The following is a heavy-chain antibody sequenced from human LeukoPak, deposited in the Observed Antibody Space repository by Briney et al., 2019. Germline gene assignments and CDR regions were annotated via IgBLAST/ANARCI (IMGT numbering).Heavy chain of an antibody. V-gene: IGHV4-34*01. CDR1: GGSFSGYY. CDR2: IYYSGST. D-gene: IGHD6-6*01. CDR3: ARDKSSSSYDY. J-gene: IGHJ4*02. Sequence: SETLSLTCAVYGGSFSGYYWSWIRQPPGKGLEWIGSIYYSGSTCYNPSLKSRVTISVDTSKNQFSLKLSSVTAADTAVYYCARDKSSSSYDYWGQGTLVTVSS.